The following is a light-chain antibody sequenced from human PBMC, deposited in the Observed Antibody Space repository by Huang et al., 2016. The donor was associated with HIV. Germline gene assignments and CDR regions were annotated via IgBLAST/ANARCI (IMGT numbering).Light chain of an antibody. V-gene: IGKV1-NL1*01. CDR3: QQYYNNPPWT. J-gene: IGKJ1*01. CDR1: QGISNS. Sequence: DIQMTQSPSSLSASVGDRVTITCRASQGISNSVAWYQQRPGKAPKLLLYATSRLETGAPSRFSGSRSGTEYTLTSSSLQPEDLATYYRQQYYNNPPWTVGQGTKVEIK. CDR2: ATS.